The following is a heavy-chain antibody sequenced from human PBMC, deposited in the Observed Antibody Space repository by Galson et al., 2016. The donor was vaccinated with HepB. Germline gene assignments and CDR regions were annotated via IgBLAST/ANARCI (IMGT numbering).Heavy chain of an antibody. Sequence: SLRLSCAASGFTFCGYGMHWVRQAPGKGLEWVALIRSDGSITYYGDSVKGRFTISRDNSKNTLHLQMNGLRVEDTAVYYCARGVGFGDYTFDVWGQGTMVIVSS. CDR3: ARGVGFGDYTFDV. CDR2: IRSDGSIT. CDR1: GFTFCGYG. V-gene: IGHV3-33*01. J-gene: IGHJ3*01. D-gene: IGHD4-17*01.